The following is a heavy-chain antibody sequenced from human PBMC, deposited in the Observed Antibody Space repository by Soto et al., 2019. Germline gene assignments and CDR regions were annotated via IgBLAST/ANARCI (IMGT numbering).Heavy chain of an antibody. CDR2: IKSKTDGGTT. V-gene: IGHV3-15*01. CDR1: GFTFINAW. Sequence: GWSLRLSCAASGFTFINAWMSWVRQAPGKGLEWVGRIKSKTDGGTTDYAAPVKGRFTISRDDSKNTLYLQMNSLKTEDTAVYYCTTGVVVITYDYWGQGTLVTVSS. J-gene: IGHJ4*02. CDR3: TTGVVVITYDY. D-gene: IGHD3-22*01.